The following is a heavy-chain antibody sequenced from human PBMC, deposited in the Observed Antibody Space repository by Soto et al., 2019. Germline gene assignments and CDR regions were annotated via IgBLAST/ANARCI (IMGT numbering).Heavy chain of an antibody. D-gene: IGHD3-9*01. Sequence: GESLKISCKGSSYSFTSYWIGWVRQMPGKGLEWMGIIYPGDSDTRYSPSFQGQVTISADKSISTAYLQWSSLKASDTAMYYCARLGGYDILTGYFPLDVWGQGTTVTVSS. CDR2: IYPGDSDT. J-gene: IGHJ6*02. CDR3: ARLGGYDILTGYFPLDV. CDR1: SYSFTSYW. V-gene: IGHV5-51*01.